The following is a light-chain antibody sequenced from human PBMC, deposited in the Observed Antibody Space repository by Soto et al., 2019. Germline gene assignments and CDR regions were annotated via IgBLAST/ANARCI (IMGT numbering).Light chain of an antibody. CDR3: QQRRDWPLT. V-gene: IGKV3-15*01. CDR2: GAS. J-gene: IGKJ4*01. Sequence: ETVMTQSPATLSVSPGEGATLSCRASQPVSSNLAWYQQKPGQAPRLLIFGASTRATGIPARFSGTGSGTVFTLTISSLQSEDFAVYYCQQRRDWPLTFGGGTKVEIK. CDR1: QPVSSN.